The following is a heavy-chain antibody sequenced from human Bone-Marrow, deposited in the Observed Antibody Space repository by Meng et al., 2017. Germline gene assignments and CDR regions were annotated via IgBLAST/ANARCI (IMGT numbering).Heavy chain of an antibody. V-gene: IGHV3-74*01. J-gene: IGHJ4*02. CDR2: INGDGSST. CDR1: GFTFSSYA. CDR3: LRVATVTTEDD. D-gene: IGHD4-11*01. Sequence: VQLVEPGGGVVQPGRSLRLSCAASGFTFSSYAMDWVRQSPGKGLEWVTRINGDGSSTNYADSVKGRFTISRDNAKNTLYLQMNSLRAEDTAVYHCLRVATVTTEDDWGQGTLVTVSS.